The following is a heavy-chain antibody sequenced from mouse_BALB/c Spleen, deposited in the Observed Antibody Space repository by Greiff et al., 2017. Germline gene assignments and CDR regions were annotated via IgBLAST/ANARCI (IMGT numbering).Heavy chain of an antibody. CDR2: IDPANGNT. CDR3: AREGYMRAMDY. D-gene: IGHD1-3*01. CDR1: GFNIKDTY. V-gene: IGHV14-3*02. Sequence: EVKLVESGAELVKPGASVKLSCTASGFNIKDTYMHWVKQRPEQGLEWIGRIDPANGNTKYDPKFQGKATITADTSSNTAYLQLSSLTSEDTAVYYCAREGYMRAMDYWGQGTSVTVSS. J-gene: IGHJ4*01.